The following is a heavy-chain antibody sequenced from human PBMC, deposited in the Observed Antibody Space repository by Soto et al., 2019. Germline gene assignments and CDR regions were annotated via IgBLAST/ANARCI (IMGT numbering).Heavy chain of an antibody. J-gene: IGHJ3*02. D-gene: IGHD2-2*01. V-gene: IGHV4-39*01. CDR3: ARPVSGHQGPFDAFDI. CDR1: GGSISSSSYY. Sequence: QLQLQVSGPGLVKPSETLSLTCTVSGGSISSSSYYWGWIRQPPGKGLEWIGSIYYSGSTYYNPSLKSRVTISVDTSKNQFSLKLSSVTAADTAVYYCARPVSGHQGPFDAFDIWGQGTMVTVSS. CDR2: IYYSGST.